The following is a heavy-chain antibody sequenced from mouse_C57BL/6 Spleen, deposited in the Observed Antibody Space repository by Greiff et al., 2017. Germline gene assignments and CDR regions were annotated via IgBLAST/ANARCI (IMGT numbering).Heavy chain of an antibody. CDR1: GFTFSDSG. CDR2: ISNLAYSI. Sequence: EVKLMESGGGLVQPGGSLKLSCAASGFTFSDSGMAWVRQAPRKGPEWVAFISNLAYSIYYADTVKGPFTIARENAKNTLYLEMSMLSSEDTDMYYCERQALYYEYLDDWGKGTTLTVSS. CDR3: ERQALYYEYLDD. V-gene: IGHV5-15*01. J-gene: IGHJ2*01. D-gene: IGHD2-4*01.